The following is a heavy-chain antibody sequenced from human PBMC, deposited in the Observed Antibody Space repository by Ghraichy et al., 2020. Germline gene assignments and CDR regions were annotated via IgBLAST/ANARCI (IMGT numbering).Heavy chain of an antibody. CDR3: ARVIYGGNSGGVGVDY. J-gene: IGHJ4*02. D-gene: IGHD4-23*01. Sequence: GESLNISCAASGFIFSTYSMNWVRQAPGKGLEWVSSISSSSSYIYYADSVKGRFTVSRDNAKNSLYLQMNSLRAEDTAVYYCARVIYGGNSGGVGVDYWGQGTLVTVSS. V-gene: IGHV3-21*01. CDR2: ISSSSSYI. CDR1: GFIFSTYS.